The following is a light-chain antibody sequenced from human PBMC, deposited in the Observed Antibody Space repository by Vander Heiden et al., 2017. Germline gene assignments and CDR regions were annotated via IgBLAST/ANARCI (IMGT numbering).Light chain of an antibody. Sequence: DIQMTPSPSTLSASVGDRVTISCRASQTLSGWLAWYQQKPGKAPKLLMYKASSLERGVPTRFSGSGSGTEFTLTISSLQPDDFATYYCQHYNDNSRAFGQGTKVEVK. J-gene: IGKJ1*01. CDR3: QHYNDNSRA. CDR2: KAS. V-gene: IGKV1-5*03. CDR1: QTLSGW.